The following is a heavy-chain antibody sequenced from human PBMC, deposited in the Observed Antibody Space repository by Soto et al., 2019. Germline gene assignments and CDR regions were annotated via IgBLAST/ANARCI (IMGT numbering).Heavy chain of an antibody. Sequence: PGGSLRLSCAASGFTFSRYWMSWVRQAPGKGLEWVANIKPDGSEKYYVDSVKGRFTISRDSAKNSLYLQMNSLRAEDTAVYYCASVKGNSGYDLAFDYWGQGTLVTVSS. CDR3: ASVKGNSGYDLAFDY. CDR1: GFTFSRYW. CDR2: IKPDGSEK. D-gene: IGHD5-12*01. J-gene: IGHJ4*02. V-gene: IGHV3-7*01.